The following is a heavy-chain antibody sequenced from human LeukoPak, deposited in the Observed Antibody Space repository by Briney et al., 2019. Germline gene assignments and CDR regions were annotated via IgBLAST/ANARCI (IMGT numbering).Heavy chain of an antibody. CDR1: GSSISSYY. V-gene: IGHV4-59*01. D-gene: IGHD3-3*01. CDR3: ARDGTADYDFWSGYYPSFYFDY. Sequence: SETLSLTCTVSGSSISSYYWSWIRQPPGKGLEWIGYIYYSGSTNYNPSLKSRVTISVDTSKNQFSLKLSSVTAADTAVYYCARDGTADYDFWSGYYPSFYFDYWGQGTLVTVSS. J-gene: IGHJ4*02. CDR2: IYYSGST.